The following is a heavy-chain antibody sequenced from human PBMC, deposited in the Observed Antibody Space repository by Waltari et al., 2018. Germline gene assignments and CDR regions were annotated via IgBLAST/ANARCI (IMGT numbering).Heavy chain of an antibody. V-gene: IGHV3-48*01. J-gene: IGHJ4*02. D-gene: IGHD3-16*01. CDR1: DFTFSTYG. CDR3: ARTNSGEFGGSLY. CDR2: ISGSSNTI. Sequence: EVQLVESGGGLVQPGGSLRPSCAASDFTFSTYGINWVRQAPGKGLDWLSYISGSSNTIYYADSVKGRSTISRDNAKSSLYLQMNSLRAEDTAVYYCARTNSGEFGGSLYWGQGTLVTVSS.